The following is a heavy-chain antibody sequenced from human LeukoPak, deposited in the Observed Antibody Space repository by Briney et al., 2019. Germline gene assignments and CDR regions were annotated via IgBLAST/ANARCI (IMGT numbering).Heavy chain of an antibody. Sequence: GGSLRLSCAASGFTFEDYAMHWVRQVPGKGLEWVSGISWNSANIGYADSVKGRFTISRDSGKKSLYLQMNSLRAEDTAVYYCARDPRGVQDTAMAPDYWGQGTLVTVSS. CDR2: ISWNSANI. V-gene: IGHV3-9*01. CDR1: GFTFEDYA. D-gene: IGHD5-18*01. CDR3: ARDPRGVQDTAMAPDY. J-gene: IGHJ4*02.